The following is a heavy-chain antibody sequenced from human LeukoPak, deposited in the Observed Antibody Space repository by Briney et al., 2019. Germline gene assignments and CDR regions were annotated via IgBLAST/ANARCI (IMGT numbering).Heavy chain of an antibody. CDR3: AKDRCSNGIGCYYYYMDV. CDR1: GFTFSSYW. CDR2: IKQDGSEK. D-gene: IGHD2-8*01. J-gene: IGHJ6*03. V-gene: IGHV3-7*01. Sequence: PGGSLRLSCAASGFTFSSYWMSWVRQAPGKGLEWVANIKQDGSEKYYVDSVKGRFTISRDNAKKSLYLQMNSLRAEDTAVYYCAKDRCSNGIGCYYYYMDVWGKGTTVTISS.